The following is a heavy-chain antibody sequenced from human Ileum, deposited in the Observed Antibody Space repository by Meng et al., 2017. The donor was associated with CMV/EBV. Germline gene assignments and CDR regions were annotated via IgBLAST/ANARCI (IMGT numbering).Heavy chain of an antibody. CDR1: GGSITSSTYY. Sequence: VSGGSITSSTYYWGLIRQSPGKGLEYIGTIYFSGSTYYNPSLKSRVTISVDTSKNQFSLTLSSVTAADTAVYYCVRRVVVMGGPFDSWGQGTLVTVSS. CDR3: VRRVVVMGGPFDS. CDR2: IYFSGST. J-gene: IGHJ4*02. D-gene: IGHD2-15*01. V-gene: IGHV4-39*01.